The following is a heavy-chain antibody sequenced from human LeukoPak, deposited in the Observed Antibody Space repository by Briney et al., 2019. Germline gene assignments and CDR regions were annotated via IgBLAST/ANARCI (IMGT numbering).Heavy chain of an antibody. Sequence: SETLSLTCSVSGGSISSYYWSWLRQPAGKGLEWIGRIHTSASTEYNPSLKSRVTMSVDTSENQFSLKLTSVTAADTAVYFCARDDNSGYSDDAFDIWGQGTLVTVSS. J-gene: IGHJ3*02. D-gene: IGHD5-12*01. V-gene: IGHV4-4*07. CDR2: IHTSAST. CDR1: GGSISSYY. CDR3: ARDDNSGYSDDAFDI.